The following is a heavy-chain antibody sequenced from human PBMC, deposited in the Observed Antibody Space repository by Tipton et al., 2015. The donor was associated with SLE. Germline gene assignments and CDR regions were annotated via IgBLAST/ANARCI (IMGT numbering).Heavy chain of an antibody. CDR2: INHSGST. CDR3: ARGGVLVAGDFDY. CDR1: GGSISNYY. Sequence: TLSLTCTVSGGSISNYYWSWIRKPPGKGLEWIGEINHSGSTNYNPSLKSRVTISIDTSKNQISLNLNSVTAADTAVYYCARGGVLVAGDFDYWGQGTLVIVS. D-gene: IGHD6-19*01. V-gene: IGHV4-34*01. J-gene: IGHJ4*02.